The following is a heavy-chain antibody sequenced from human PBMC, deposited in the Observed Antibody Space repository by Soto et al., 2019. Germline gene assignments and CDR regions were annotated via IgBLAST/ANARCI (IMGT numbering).Heavy chain of an antibody. CDR1: GFSLTTSKMG. V-gene: IGHV2-5*02. D-gene: IGHD5-12*01. CDR3: ARRLFESDYDWKYYFDY. CDR2: IYGDDDK. J-gene: IGHJ4*02. Sequence: QITLKESGPTLVKPTQTLTLTCTFSGFSLTTSKMGVGWIRQPPGKALEWLALIYGDDDKRYIPSLESRLTITKDTSKNQVVLTMTNMDPVDTATYFCARRLFESDYDWKYYFDYWGQGTLVTVSS.